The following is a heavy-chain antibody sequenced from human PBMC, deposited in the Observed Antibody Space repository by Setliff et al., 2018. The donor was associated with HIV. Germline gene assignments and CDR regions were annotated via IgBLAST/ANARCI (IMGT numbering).Heavy chain of an antibody. CDR1: GYTFTTYG. V-gene: IGHV1-18*01. CDR3: ARVQYSYDSGGYYFAPDAFDI. CDR2: ISTYSDET. J-gene: IGHJ3*02. D-gene: IGHD3-22*01. Sequence: GASVKVSCKPSGYTFTTYGLSWVRQAPGQGLEWMGWISTYSDETSSSQNLQGRLTMTTDTSTSTAYMELRSLRSDDTAVYYCARVQYSYDSGGYYFAPDAFDIWGQGTMVTVSS.